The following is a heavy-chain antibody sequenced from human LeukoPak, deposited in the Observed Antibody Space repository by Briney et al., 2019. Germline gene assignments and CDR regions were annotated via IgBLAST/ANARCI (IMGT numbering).Heavy chain of an antibody. J-gene: IGHJ6*02. CDR2: ISSSSSTI. CDR3: ARDSPVSGIFGVEDYYYYGMDV. CDR1: GFTFSSYS. V-gene: IGHV3-48*02. Sequence: PGGSLRPSCAASGFTFSSYSMNWVRQAPGKGLEWVSYISSSSSTIYYADSVKGRFTISRDNAKNSLYLQMNSLRDEDTAVYYCARDSPVSGIFGVEDYYYYGMDVWGQGTTVTVSS. D-gene: IGHD3-3*01.